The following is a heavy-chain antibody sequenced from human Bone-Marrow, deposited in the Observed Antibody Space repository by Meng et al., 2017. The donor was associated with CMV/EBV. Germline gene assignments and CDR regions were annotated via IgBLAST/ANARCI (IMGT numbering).Heavy chain of an antibody. V-gene: IGHV3-23*01. Sequence: GESLKISCAASRFTFNIYAMSWVRQAPGKGLEWVSTVFATNDNPKYSDSVQGRFAISRDNSRNTLYLQMSSLRAEDTAVYYCAREKGRRWRQIPDAFDIWGQGKKVTVSS. CDR3: AREKGRRWRQIPDAFDI. D-gene: IGHD5-24*01. J-gene: IGHJ3*02. CDR2: VFATNDNP. CDR1: RFTFNIYA.